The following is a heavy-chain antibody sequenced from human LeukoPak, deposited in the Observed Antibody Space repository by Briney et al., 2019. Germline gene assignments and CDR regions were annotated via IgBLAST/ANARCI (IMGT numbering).Heavy chain of an antibody. Sequence: KPSETLSLTCTVSGGSISSYYWSWIRQPPGKGLEWIGYISYSGSTNFNPSLKSRVTISVDTSKNQFSLKLSSVTAADTAVYYCARVTGMRYFDSWGPGTLVTVSS. CDR3: ARVTGMRYFDS. CDR1: GGSISSYY. V-gene: IGHV4-59*01. CDR2: ISYSGST. J-gene: IGHJ4*02. D-gene: IGHD3-9*01.